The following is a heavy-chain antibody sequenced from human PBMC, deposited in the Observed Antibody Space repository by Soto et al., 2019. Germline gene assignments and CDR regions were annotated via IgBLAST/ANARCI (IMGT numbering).Heavy chain of an antibody. CDR3: ARTRGTYCSGGSCYYYYGMDV. J-gene: IGHJ6*02. CDR1: GGSISSSSYY. Sequence: SETLSLTCTVSGGSISSSSYYWGWIRQPPGKGLEWIGSIYYSGSTYYNPSLKSRVTISVDTSKNQFSLKLSSVTAADTAVYYCARTRGTYCSGGSCYYYYGMDVWGQGTKVTVSS. CDR2: IYYSGST. V-gene: IGHV4-39*01. D-gene: IGHD2-15*01.